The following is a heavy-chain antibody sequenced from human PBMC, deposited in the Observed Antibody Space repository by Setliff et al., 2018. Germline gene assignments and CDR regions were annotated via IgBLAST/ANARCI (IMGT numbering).Heavy chain of an antibody. CDR3: AREWGSSSWSSPRYYYYGMDV. J-gene: IGHJ6*02. D-gene: IGHD6-13*01. CDR1: GGSISSHY. CDR2: IYNSLST. Sequence: PSETLSLTCTVSGGSISSHYWSWIRQPPGKGLEWIGYIYNSLSTNYNPSLKSRVTISVDTSKNQFSLKLSSVTAADTAVYYCAREWGSSSWSSPRYYYYGMDVWGQGTTVTVSS. V-gene: IGHV4-59*11.